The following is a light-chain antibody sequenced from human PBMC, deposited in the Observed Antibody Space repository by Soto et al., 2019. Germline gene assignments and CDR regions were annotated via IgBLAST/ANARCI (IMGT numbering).Light chain of an antibody. CDR3: QQYDSYSNT. V-gene: IGKV1-5*01. J-gene: IGKJ1*01. Sequence: DVQLIQSPSTRSASIGDRVTITCRVSQPIRDWVAGYQQKPGKAPKLLIYDATSSDSGVPSRFSGSGSETEFTLTISSLQPGDFATYYCQQYDSYSNTFGQGTRVEL. CDR2: DAT. CDR1: QPIRDW.